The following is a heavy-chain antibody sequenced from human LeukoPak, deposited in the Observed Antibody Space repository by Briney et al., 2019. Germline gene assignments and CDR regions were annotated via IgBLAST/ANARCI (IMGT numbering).Heavy chain of an antibody. Sequence: GGSLRLSCAASGFTFSIYAMSWVRQAPGKGLEWVSAISGSGGSTYYADSVKGRFTISRDNSKNTLYLQMNSLRAEDTAVYYCAKDGLDFWSGYHPNNAFDYWGQGTLVTVSS. CDR1: GFTFSIYA. D-gene: IGHD3-3*01. V-gene: IGHV3-23*01. CDR3: AKDGLDFWSGYHPNNAFDY. CDR2: ISGSGGST. J-gene: IGHJ4*02.